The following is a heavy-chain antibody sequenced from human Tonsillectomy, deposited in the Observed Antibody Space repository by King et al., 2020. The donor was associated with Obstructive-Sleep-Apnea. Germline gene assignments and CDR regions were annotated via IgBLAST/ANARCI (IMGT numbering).Heavy chain of an antibody. Sequence: QLVQSGAEVKKPGESLKISCKGSGYSFTSYWIGWVRQMPGKCLEWMWIIYPGDSDTRFSPSFQVQVTISADKSISTAYLQWSSLKASETAIYYCARPLYIYGTPGWFDPWGQGTLVTVSS. J-gene: IGHJ5*02. CDR3: ARPLYIYGTPGWFDP. CDR1: GYSFTSYW. CDR2: IYPGDSDT. V-gene: IGHV5-51*01. D-gene: IGHD5-18*01.